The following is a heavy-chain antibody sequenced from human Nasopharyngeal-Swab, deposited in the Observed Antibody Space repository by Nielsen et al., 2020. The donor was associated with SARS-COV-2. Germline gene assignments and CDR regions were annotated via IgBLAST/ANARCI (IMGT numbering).Heavy chain of an antibody. J-gene: IGHJ6*02. D-gene: IGHD6-19*01. CDR1: GGSVSSGSYY. CDR2: IYYSGST. Sequence: SETLSLTCTVSGGSVSSGSYYWSWIRQPPGKGLEWIGYIYYSGSTNYNPSLKSRVTISVDTSKNQFSLKLSSETAADTAVYYCARDHPGWFYGMDVWGQGTTVTVSS. V-gene: IGHV4-61*01. CDR3: ARDHPGWFYGMDV.